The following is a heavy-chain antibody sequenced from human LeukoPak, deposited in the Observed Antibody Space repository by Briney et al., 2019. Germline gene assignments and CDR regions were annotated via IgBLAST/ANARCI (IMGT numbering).Heavy chain of an antibody. CDR1: GFTFSSYA. CDR3: AGLIYYDSSGYQVYAFDI. V-gene: IGHV3-23*01. CDR2: ISGSGGST. Sequence: GGSLRLSCAASGFTFSSYAMSWVRQAPGKGLEWVSAISGSGGSTYYADSVKGRFTISRDNSKNTLYLQMNSLRAEDTAVYYCAGLIYYDSSGYQVYAFDIWGQGTMVTVS. J-gene: IGHJ3*02. D-gene: IGHD3-22*01.